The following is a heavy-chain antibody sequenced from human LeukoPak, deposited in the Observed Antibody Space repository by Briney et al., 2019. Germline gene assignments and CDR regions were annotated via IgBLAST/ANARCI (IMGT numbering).Heavy chain of an antibody. D-gene: IGHD2-15*01. CDR3: ARHAVYCSGGSCYPDAFDI. V-gene: IGHV4-39*01. CDR2: IYSSGNT. CDR1: GGSISSSSYY. Sequence: SETLSLTCTVSGGSISSSSYYWGWIRQPPRKGLEWIGSIYSSGNTYYNPSLKSRVTISGDTSKNQFSLRLSSVTAADTAVYYCARHAVYCSGGSCYPDAFDIWGQGTMVTVSS. J-gene: IGHJ3*02.